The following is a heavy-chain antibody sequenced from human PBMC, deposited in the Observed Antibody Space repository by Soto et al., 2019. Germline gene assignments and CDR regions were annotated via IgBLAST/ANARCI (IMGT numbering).Heavy chain of an antibody. V-gene: IGHV1-2*04. CDR2: INPNSGGT. J-gene: IGHJ6*02. Sequence: GASVKVSCKASGYTFTGYYMHWVRQAPGQGLEWMGWINPNSGGTNYAQKFQGWVTMTRDTSISTAYMELSRLRSDDTAVYYCARDGPAAGVEYCYYYGMDVWGQGTTVTVS. CDR3: ARDGPAAGVEYCYYYGMDV. D-gene: IGHD6-13*01. CDR1: GYTFTGYY.